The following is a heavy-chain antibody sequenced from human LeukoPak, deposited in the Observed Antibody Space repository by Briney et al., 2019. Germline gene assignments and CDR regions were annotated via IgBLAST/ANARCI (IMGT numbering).Heavy chain of an antibody. CDR2: IIPIFGTA. CDR3: ARDVNGGNSFAFDI. J-gene: IGHJ3*02. V-gene: IGHV1-69*13. Sequence: ASVKVSCKASGGTFSSYAISWVRQAPGQGLEWVGGIIPIFGTANYAQKFQGRVTITADESTSTAYMELSSLRSEDTAVYYCARDVNGGNSFAFDIWGQGTMVTVSS. D-gene: IGHD4-23*01. CDR1: GGTFSSYA.